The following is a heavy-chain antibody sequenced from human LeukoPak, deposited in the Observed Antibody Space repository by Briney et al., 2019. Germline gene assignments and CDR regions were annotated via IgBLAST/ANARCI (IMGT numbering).Heavy chain of an antibody. Sequence: SETLSLTCTVSGGSISSSSYYWGWIRQPPGKGLEWIGYIYYSGSTNYNPSLKSRVTISVDTSKNQFSLKLSSVTAVDTAIYYCARLSYYGDMDVWGKGTTVTISS. V-gene: IGHV4-61*05. CDR2: IYYSGST. CDR1: GGSISSSSYY. CDR3: ARLSYYGDMDV. J-gene: IGHJ6*03. D-gene: IGHD1-26*01.